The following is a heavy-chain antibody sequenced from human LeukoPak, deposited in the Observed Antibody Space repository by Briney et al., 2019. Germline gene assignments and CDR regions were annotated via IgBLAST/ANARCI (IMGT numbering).Heavy chain of an antibody. J-gene: IGHJ2*01. CDR2: IGAGDDT. Sequence: GGSLRLSCAASGFTFSSSDMHWVRQATGKGLEWVSAIGAGDDTYYADSVKGRFTISRENAKNSLYLQMNSLAAGDSAIYFCARETMDWISSDRSLDLWGRGTLVTVSS. CDR3: ARETMDWISSDRSLDL. CDR1: GFTFSSSD. D-gene: IGHD3-10*01. V-gene: IGHV3-13*01.